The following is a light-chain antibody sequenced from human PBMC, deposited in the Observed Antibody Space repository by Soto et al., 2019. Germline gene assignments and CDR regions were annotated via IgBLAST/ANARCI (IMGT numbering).Light chain of an antibody. J-gene: IGKJ5*01. CDR1: QGISSY. CDR3: QQLNSYPRIT. V-gene: IGKV1-9*01. Sequence: DIQMTQSPSTLSASVGDRVTITFRASQGISSYLAWYQQKPGKAPKLLIYAASTLQSGVPSRFSGSGSGTDFTLTISSLQPEDFATYYCQQLNSYPRITFGQGTRLEIK. CDR2: AAS.